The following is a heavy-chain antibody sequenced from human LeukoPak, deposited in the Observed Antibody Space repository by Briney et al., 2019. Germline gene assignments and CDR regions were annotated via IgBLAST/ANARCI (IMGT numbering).Heavy chain of an antibody. CDR1: RFTFSSYN. V-gene: IGHV3-21*01. CDR2: ISSSSSYI. D-gene: IGHD6-13*01. J-gene: IGHJ4*02. Sequence: GGSLRLSCAASRFTFSSYNINWVRLAPGKGLEWVSSISSSSSYIYYADSVKGRFTISRDNAKNSLFLQMNSLRAEDTAVYYCARDAIAAAGFYYFDYWGQGTLVTVSS. CDR3: ARDAIAAAGFYYFDY.